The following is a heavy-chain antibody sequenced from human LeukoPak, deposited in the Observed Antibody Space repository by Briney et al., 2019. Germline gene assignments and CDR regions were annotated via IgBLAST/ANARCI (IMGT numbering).Heavy chain of an antibody. V-gene: IGHV3-30*04. CDR2: ISYDGSNK. D-gene: IGHD4-17*01. CDR3: AKDRGMTTVTTVDY. J-gene: IGHJ4*02. CDR1: GFTFSSYA. Sequence: PGRSLRLSCAASGFTFSSYAMHWVRQAPGKGLAWVAVISYDGSNKYYADSVKGRFTISRDNSKNTLYLQMNSLRAEDAAVYYCAKDRGMTTVTTVDYWGQGTLVTVSS.